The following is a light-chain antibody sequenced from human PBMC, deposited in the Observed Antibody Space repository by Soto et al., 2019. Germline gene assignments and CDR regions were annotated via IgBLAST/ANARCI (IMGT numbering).Light chain of an antibody. V-gene: IGLV2-23*03. CDR3: CSYAGSSTFFYV. J-gene: IGLJ1*01. CDR2: EGS. Sequence: QSALTQPASVSGSPGQSITISCTGTSSDVGSYNIVSWYQQHPGKAPKLMIYEGSKRPSGVSNRFSGSKSGNTASLTISGLRAEDEADYYCCSYAGSSTFFYVFGTGTKLTVL. CDR1: SSDVGSYNI.